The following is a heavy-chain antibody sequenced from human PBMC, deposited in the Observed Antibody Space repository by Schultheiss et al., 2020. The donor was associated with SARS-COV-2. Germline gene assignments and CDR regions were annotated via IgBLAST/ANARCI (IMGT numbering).Heavy chain of an antibody. J-gene: IGHJ4*02. CDR3: ARVQFSFDY. Sequence: SETLSLTCAVSGYFISSGYRWGWFRQPPGKGLEWIGYIYYSGSTNYIPSLKSRVTISVDASKRQFSLKLTSVTAADTAVYYCARVQFSFDYWGQGTLVTVSS. CDR2: IYYSGST. V-gene: IGHV4-61*08. CDR1: GYFISSGY.